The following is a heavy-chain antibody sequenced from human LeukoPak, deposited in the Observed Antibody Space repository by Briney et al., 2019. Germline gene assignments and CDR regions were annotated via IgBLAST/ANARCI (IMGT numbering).Heavy chain of an antibody. V-gene: IGHV3-23*01. J-gene: IGHJ2*01. CDR3: AKAIAAPVWYFDL. Sequence: AGGSLRLSCAAPGFTVSGKYMSWVRQAPGKGLEWVSTISGRGDSTYYADSVKGRFTISRDNSKNTLYLQMNTLRAEDTAVYYCAKAIAAPVWYFDLWGRGTLVTVSS. CDR1: GFTVSGKY. CDR2: ISGRGDST. D-gene: IGHD6-13*01.